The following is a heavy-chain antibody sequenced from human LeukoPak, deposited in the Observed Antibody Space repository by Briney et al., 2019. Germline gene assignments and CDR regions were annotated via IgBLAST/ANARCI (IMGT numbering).Heavy chain of an antibody. Sequence: RASVKVSCKASGYTFTSYGISWVRQAPGQGLEWMGWISAYNGNTNYAQKLQGRVTMTTDTSTSTAYMELRSLRSDDTAVYYCSAGATTYCGEDCYPSFFFYHGIDVWGQGTTVTVSS. CDR1: GYTFTSYG. D-gene: IGHD2-21*02. CDR2: ISAYNGNT. CDR3: SAGATTYCGEDCYPSFFFYHGIDV. V-gene: IGHV1-18*01. J-gene: IGHJ6*02.